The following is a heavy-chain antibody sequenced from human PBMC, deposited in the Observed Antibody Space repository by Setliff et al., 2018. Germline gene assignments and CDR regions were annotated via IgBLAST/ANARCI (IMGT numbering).Heavy chain of an antibody. Sequence: PGGSLRLSCTASGLSYSNDWVSWVRQAPGKGLEWLASINPHGTEKYYADSVKGRFTISRDNSKNTLYLQMNGLRAEDSALYYCAKDPNSDFFGAFDTWGQGALVTVSS. J-gene: IGHJ5*02. CDR2: INPHGTEK. CDR1: GLSYSNDW. D-gene: IGHD4-4*01. V-gene: IGHV3-7*03. CDR3: AKDPNSDFFGAFDT.